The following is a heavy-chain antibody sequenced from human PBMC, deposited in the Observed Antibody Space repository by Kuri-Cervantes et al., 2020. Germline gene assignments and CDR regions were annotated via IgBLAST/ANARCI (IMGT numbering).Heavy chain of an antibody. CDR3: ARDWLRVLVVVPAAMDY. J-gene: IGHJ4*02. CDR1: GFTFSSYA. Sequence: LSLTCAASGFTFSSYAMSWVRQAPGKGLEWVSAISGSGGSTYYADSVKGRFTISRDNSKNTLYLQMNSLRAEDTAVYYCARDWLRVLVVVPAAMDYWGQGTLVTVSS. D-gene: IGHD2-2*01. V-gene: IGHV3-23*01. CDR2: ISGSGGST.